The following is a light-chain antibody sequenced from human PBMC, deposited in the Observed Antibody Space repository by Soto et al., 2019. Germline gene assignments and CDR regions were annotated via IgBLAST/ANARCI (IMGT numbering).Light chain of an antibody. CDR1: RSLSYW. V-gene: IGKV1-5*03. Sequence: DIQMTQSPSTLSASVGDTVTITCRASRSLSYWLAWYQQKPGQAPKLLIHKASTLESGVPSRFSGSGSGTEFTLTISSLQPDDFATFYCQQYDRFPYTFGQGTKLEIK. CDR3: QQYDRFPYT. CDR2: KAS. J-gene: IGKJ2*01.